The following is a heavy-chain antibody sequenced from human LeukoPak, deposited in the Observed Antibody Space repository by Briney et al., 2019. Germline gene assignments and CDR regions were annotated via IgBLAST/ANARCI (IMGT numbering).Heavy chain of an antibody. CDR2: IYYGGST. CDR1: GGSISSGDYY. CDR3: ARYCSSTSAKNFDC. Sequence: PSQTLSLTCTVSGGSISSGDYYWSWIRQPPGKGLEWIGYIYYGGSTYYNPSLKSRVTISVDTSKNQFSLKLSSVTAADTAVYYCARYCSSTSAKNFDCWGQGTLVTVSS. V-gene: IGHV4-30-4*01. J-gene: IGHJ4*02. D-gene: IGHD2-2*01.